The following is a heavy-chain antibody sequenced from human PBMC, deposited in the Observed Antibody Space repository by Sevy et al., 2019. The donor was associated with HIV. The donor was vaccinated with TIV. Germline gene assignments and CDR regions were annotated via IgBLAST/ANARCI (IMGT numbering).Heavy chain of an antibody. CDR1: GFTFSTYT. CDR2: ISCSSNYI. J-gene: IGHJ4*02. Sequence: GGSLRLSCAASGFTFSTYTMNWVRQAPGKALQWVSSISCSSNYIFFSDSMKGRFTISRDNAKNSLYLQMNSLRAEDTAVYYCARGHSSSWPYFDYWGQGTLVTVSS. CDR3: ARGHSSSWPYFDY. V-gene: IGHV3-21*01. D-gene: IGHD6-13*01.